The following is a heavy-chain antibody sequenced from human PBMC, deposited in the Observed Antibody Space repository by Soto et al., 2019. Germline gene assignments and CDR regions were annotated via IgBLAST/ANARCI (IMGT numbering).Heavy chain of an antibody. CDR2: TYYSGST. V-gene: IGHV4-59*01. J-gene: IGHJ3*02. CDR1: GGSISSYY. CDR3: ARRYGGAFDI. D-gene: IGHD3-9*01. Sequence: QVQLQEPGPGLVKPSETLSLTCTVYGGSISSYYWSCIRQPPEKGLEWIGYTYYSGSTNYNPSLKSRVTIAVDTSKNLFSLRLSSVTAADTAVYYCARRYGGAFDIWGQGTMVTVSS.